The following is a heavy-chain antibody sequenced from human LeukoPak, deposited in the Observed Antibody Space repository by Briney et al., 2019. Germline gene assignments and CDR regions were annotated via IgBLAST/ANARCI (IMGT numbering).Heavy chain of an antibody. CDR3: ARVGGYSGYVFYYYYYMDV. CDR2: ISSSSSYI. Sequence: GGSLRLSCAASGFTFSSYSMNWVRQAPGKGLEWVSSISSSSSYIYYADSVKGRFTISRDNAKNSLYLQMNSLRAEDTAVYYCARVGGYSGYVFYYYYYMDVWGKGTTVTVSS. CDR1: GFTFSSYS. D-gene: IGHD5-12*01. V-gene: IGHV3-21*01. J-gene: IGHJ6*03.